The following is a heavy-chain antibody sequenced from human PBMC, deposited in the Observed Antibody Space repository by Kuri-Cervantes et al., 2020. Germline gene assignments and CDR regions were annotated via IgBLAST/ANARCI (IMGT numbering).Heavy chain of an antibody. J-gene: IGHJ6*02. D-gene: IGHD6-19*01. V-gene: IGHV1-2*02. CDR2: INPNSGGT. CDR1: GYTFTGYY. Sequence: ASVKVSCKASGYTFTGYYMHWVRQAPGQGLEWMGWINPNSGGTNYAQKFRGRVTMTRDTSISTAYMELSRLRSDDTAVYYCAGAVAGRLGYYYYGMDVWGQGTTVTVSS. CDR3: AGAVAGRLGYYYYGMDV.